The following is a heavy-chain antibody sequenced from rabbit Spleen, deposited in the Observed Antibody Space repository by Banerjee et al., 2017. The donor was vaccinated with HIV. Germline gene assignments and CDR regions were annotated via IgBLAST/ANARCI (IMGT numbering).Heavy chain of an antibody. J-gene: IGHJ4*01. D-gene: IGHD1-1*01. V-gene: IGHV1S40*01. CDR3: ARDLPDVIGWNFGW. CDR2: INAITGKA. Sequence: QSLEESGGDLVKPGASLTLTCTASRFSFSSSDWIYWVRQAPGKGLEWIACINAITGKAVYASWAKGRYTLSKTSSTTVTLEMTSLTAADTATYFCARDLPDVIGWNFGWWGPGTLVTVS. CDR1: RFSFSSSDW.